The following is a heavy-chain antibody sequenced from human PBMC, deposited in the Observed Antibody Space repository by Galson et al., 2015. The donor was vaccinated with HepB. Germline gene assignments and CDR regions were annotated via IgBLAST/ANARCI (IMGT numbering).Heavy chain of an antibody. V-gene: IGHV1-18*01. CDR3: ARQLWGRTDAFDI. CDR1: GYTFTSYG. Sequence: SVKVSCKASGYTFTSYGISWVRQAPGQGLEWMGWISAYNGNTNYAQKLQGRVTMTTDTSTSTAYMELRSLRSDDTAMYYCARQLWGRTDAFDIWGQGTMVTVSS. J-gene: IGHJ3*02. CDR2: ISAYNGNT. D-gene: IGHD3-16*01.